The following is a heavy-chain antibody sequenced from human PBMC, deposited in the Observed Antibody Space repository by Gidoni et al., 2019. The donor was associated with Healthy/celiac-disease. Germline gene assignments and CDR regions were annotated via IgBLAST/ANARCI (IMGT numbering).Heavy chain of an antibody. J-gene: IGHJ4*02. CDR2: ISGSGGST. CDR1: GFTFSSYA. Sequence: EVQLLESGGGLVQPGGSLRLSCAASGFTFSSYAMSWVRQAPGKGLGWVSAISGSGGSTYYADSVKGRFTISRDNSKNTLYLQMNSLRAEDTAVYYCAKGGGEGSYYDYIWGSYRYDYWGQGTLVTVSS. V-gene: IGHV3-23*01. CDR3: AKGGGEGSYYDYIWGSYRYDY. D-gene: IGHD3-16*02.